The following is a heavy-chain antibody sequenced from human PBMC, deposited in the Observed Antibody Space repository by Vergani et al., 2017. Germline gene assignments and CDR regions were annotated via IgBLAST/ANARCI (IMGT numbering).Heavy chain of an antibody. CDR1: GYTFTGYY. J-gene: IGHJ4*02. CDR3: ARDGTGIVGATTKNGAKIFDY. D-gene: IGHD1-26*01. CDR2: INPNSGGT. Sequence: QVQLVQSGAEVKKPGASVKVSCKASGYTFTGYYMHWVRQAPGQGLEWMGWINPNSGGTNYAQKFQGRVTMTRDTSISTAYMELSRLRSEDTAVYYCARDGTGIVGATTKNGAKIFDYWGQGTLVTVSS. V-gene: IGHV1-2*02.